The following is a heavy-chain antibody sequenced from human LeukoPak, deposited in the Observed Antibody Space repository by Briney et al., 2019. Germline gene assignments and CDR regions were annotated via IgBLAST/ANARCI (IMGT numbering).Heavy chain of an antibody. V-gene: IGHV3-23*01. J-gene: IGHJ4*02. CDR2: ISGSGGST. CDR3: AMYRYTPFDY. D-gene: IGHD3-16*02. Sequence: GGSLRLSCAASGFTFSNYWIHWVRQAPGKGLEWVSAISGSGGSTYYADSVKGRFTISRDNSKNTLYLQMNSLRAEDTAVYYCAMYRYTPFDYWGQGTLVTVSS. CDR1: GFTFSNYW.